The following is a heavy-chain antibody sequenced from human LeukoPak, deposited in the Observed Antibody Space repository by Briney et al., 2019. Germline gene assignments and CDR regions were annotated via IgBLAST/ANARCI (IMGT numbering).Heavy chain of an antibody. CDR3: ARGGYYDIGGGDAFDI. V-gene: IGHV3-30*04. D-gene: IGHD3-22*01. Sequence: GGSLRLSCAASGFTFSSYAMHWVRQAPGKGLEGVAVISYEGSNKHYADSVKGRFTISRDNSKNTLYLQMNSLRAEDTAVYYCARGGYYDIGGGDAFDIWGQGTMVTVSS. CDR1: GFTFSSYA. J-gene: IGHJ3*02. CDR2: ISYEGSNK.